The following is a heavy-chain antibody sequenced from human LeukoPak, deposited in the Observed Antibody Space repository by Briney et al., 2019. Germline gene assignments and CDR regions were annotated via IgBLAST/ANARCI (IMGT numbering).Heavy chain of an antibody. J-gene: IGHJ6*03. Sequence: GGSLRLSCAASELTLSSNYMSWIRQAPGRGLEWVSFIYSGGSTYYADSVRGRFIISRDNSKNTLYLQMNSLRAEDTAVYYCARDRGYSYGLNAYYYYMDVWGKGTTVTVSS. CDR1: ELTLSSNY. D-gene: IGHD5-18*01. CDR2: IYSGGST. CDR3: ARDRGYSYGLNAYYYYMDV. V-gene: IGHV3-53*01.